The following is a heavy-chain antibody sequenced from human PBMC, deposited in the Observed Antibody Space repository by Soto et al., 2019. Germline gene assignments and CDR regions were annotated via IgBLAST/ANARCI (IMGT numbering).Heavy chain of an antibody. CDR1: GFTFSSYS. D-gene: IGHD3-10*01. Sequence: EVQLVESGGGLVKPGGSLRLSCAASGFTFSSYSMNWVRQAPGKGLEWVSSISSSSSYIYYADSVKGRFTISRDNAKNSLYLQMNSLRAEDTAVYYCARDSPRDYYGSGRGVVRWFDPWGQGTLVTVSS. J-gene: IGHJ5*02. CDR2: ISSSSSYI. CDR3: ARDSPRDYYGSGRGVVRWFDP. V-gene: IGHV3-21*01.